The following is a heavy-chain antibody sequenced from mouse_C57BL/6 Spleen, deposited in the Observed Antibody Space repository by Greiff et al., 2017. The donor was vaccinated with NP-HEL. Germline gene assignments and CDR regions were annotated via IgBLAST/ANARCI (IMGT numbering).Heavy chain of an antibody. Sequence: VKLMESGPELVKPGASVKISCKASGYAFSSSWMNWVKQRPGKGLEWIGRIYPGDGDTNYNGKFKGKATLTADKSSSTAYMQLSSLTSEDSAVYFCAREADFDYWGQGTTLTVSS. CDR1: GYAFSSSW. D-gene: IGHD3-2*02. V-gene: IGHV1-82*01. CDR3: AREADFDY. CDR2: IYPGDGDT. J-gene: IGHJ2*01.